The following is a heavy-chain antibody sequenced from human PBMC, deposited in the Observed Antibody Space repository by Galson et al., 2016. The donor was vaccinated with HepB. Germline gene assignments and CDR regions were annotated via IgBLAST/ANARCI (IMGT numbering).Heavy chain of an antibody. J-gene: IGHJ6*02. CDR3: ARPRRWPQYSYGLDV. D-gene: IGHD5-24*01. CDR1: GFTFNSSA. Sequence: SLRLSCAGSGFTFNSSAMNWVRQAPGTGLEWISLISENGHATYYADHVRGRFSIARDNSKNTLYLQMNSLRREDTAVYYCARPRRWPQYSYGLDVWGQGTTVTVSS. V-gene: IGHV3-23*01. CDR2: ISENGHAT.